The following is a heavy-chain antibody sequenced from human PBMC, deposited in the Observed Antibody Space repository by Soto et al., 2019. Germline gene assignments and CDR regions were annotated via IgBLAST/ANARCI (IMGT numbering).Heavy chain of an antibody. D-gene: IGHD6-13*01. CDR3: ARDGYSGRYDGFDI. CDR1: GFTLSAYT. Sequence: QVQLVESGGGVVQPGRSLRLSCAASGFTLSAYTMHWVRQPPGKGLEWVAVISYDGKNERYTDPVKGRFTVSRDHSNSTVSLQMNGLNSEATALYCCARDGYSGRYDGFDIWGQGTMVTVSS. J-gene: IGHJ3*02. V-gene: IGHV3-30*04. CDR2: ISYDGKNE.